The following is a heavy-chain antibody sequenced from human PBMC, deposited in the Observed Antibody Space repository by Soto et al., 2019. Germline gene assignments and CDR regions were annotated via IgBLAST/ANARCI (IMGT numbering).Heavy chain of an antibody. CDR3: AKRRGAGGHFDY. Sequence: GGSLRLSCAASGFTFSSYAMGWVRQGPGKGLEWVAVVSIGGSTHYADSVRGRFTISRDDSKNTLSLQMNSLTAEDTAVYFCAKRRGAGGHFDYWGQGALVTVSS. D-gene: IGHD2-15*01. J-gene: IGHJ4*02. CDR1: GFTFSSYA. CDR2: VSIGGST. V-gene: IGHV3-23*01.